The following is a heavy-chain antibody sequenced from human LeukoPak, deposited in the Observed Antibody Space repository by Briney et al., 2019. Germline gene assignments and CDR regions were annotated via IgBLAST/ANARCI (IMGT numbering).Heavy chain of an antibody. CDR2: ISYDGSNK. Sequence: GGSLRLSCAASGFTFSSYAMHWVRQAPGKGLEWVAVISYDGSNKYYADSVKGRFTISRDNSKNTLYLQMNSLRAEDTAVYYCAKDPLADYHYYGMDVWGQGTTVTVSS. CDR1: GFTFSSYA. V-gene: IGHV3-30-3*01. CDR3: AKDPLADYHYYGMDV. D-gene: IGHD6-6*01. J-gene: IGHJ6*02.